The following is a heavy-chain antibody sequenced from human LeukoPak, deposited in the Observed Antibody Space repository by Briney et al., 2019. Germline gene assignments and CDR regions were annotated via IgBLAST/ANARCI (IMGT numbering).Heavy chain of an antibody. J-gene: IGHJ4*02. CDR3: ARDRWEITMIVVVKGALDY. CDR1: GFTFSSYA. V-gene: IGHV3-30*04. D-gene: IGHD3-22*01. Sequence: GRSLRLSCAASGFTFSSYAMHWVRQAPGKGLEWVAVISYDGSNKYYADSVKGRFTISRDNSKNTLYLQMNSLRAEDTAVYYCARDRWEITMIVVVKGALDYWGQGTLVTVSS. CDR2: ISYDGSNK.